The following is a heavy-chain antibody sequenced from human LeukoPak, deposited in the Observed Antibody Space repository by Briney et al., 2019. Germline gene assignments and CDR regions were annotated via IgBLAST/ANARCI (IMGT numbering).Heavy chain of an antibody. V-gene: IGHV3-30*04. J-gene: IGHJ4*02. D-gene: IGHD3-22*01. CDR2: ISYDGSNK. Sequence: PGGSLRLSCAASGFTFSSYAMHWVRQAPGKGLEWVAVISYDGSNKYYADSVKGRFTISRDNSKNTLYLQMDSLRAEDTAVYYCAKDDSSGYWVYWGQGTLVTVSS. CDR1: GFTFSSYA. CDR3: AKDDSSGYWVY.